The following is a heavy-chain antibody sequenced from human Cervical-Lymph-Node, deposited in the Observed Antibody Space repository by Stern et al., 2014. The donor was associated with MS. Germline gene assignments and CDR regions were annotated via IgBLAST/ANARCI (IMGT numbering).Heavy chain of an antibody. D-gene: IGHD6-19*01. CDR2: IDWDDEK. Sequence: QVTLRESGPALLRPTETLRLTCTFSGFSLSTTGMRVSWIRQPPGKDLEWLARIDWDDEKFYNTSLKTRVIISKDTSKNHVVLTMTNVDPVDTATYYCARLGAVGGLDFWGQGTLVTVSS. J-gene: IGHJ4*02. V-gene: IGHV2-70*04. CDR1: GFSLSTTGMR. CDR3: ARLGAVGGLDF.